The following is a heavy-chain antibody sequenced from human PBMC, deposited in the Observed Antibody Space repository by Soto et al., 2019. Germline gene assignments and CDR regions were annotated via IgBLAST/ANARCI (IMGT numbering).Heavy chain of an antibody. D-gene: IGHD4-4*01. CDR2: IYYSGST. CDR3: ARVGYSNYYYYYMDV. J-gene: IGHJ6*03. Sequence: QVQLQESGPGLVKPSQSLSLTCTVSVGSFTSGGYYWSWIRQHPGKGRGWIGYIYYSGSTYYNPSLRSRVTISVDTSKNQFSLRLSSVTAADTAVYYCARVGYSNYYYYYMDVWGKGTTVTVSS. CDR1: VGSFTSGGYY. V-gene: IGHV4-31*03.